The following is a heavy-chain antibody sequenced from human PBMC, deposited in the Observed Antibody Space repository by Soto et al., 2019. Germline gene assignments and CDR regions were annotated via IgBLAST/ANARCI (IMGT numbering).Heavy chain of an antibody. V-gene: IGHV4-31*03. J-gene: IGHJ4*02. Sequence: QVQLQESGPGLVKPSQTLSLTCTVSGGSISSGGYYWSWIRQHPGKGLEWIGYIYYSGSTYYNPSLKDRVTISVDTSKNQSSLKLSSVTAADTAVYYCARSGYSYGPNPLLYWGQGTLVTVSS. CDR3: ARSGYSYGPNPLLY. CDR1: GGSISSGGYY. CDR2: IYYSGST. D-gene: IGHD5-18*01.